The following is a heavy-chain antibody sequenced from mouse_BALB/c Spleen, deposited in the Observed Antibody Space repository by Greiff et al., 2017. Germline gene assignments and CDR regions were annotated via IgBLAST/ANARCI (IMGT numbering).Heavy chain of an antibody. CDR2: IWSGGST. Sequence: QVQLQQSGPGLVQPSQSLSITCTVSGFSLTSYGVHWVRQSPGKGLEWLGVIWSGGSTDYNADFISRLSISKDNSKSQVFFKMNSLQANDIAIYYCARNVGDYYFDYWGQGTTLTVSA. CDR1: GFSLTSYG. V-gene: IGHV2-2*02. J-gene: IGHJ2*01. CDR3: ARNVGDYYFDY.